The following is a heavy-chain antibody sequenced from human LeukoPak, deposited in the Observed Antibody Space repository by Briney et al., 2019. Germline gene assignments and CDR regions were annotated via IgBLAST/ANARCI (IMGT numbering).Heavy chain of an antibody. D-gene: IGHD2/OR15-2a*01. CDR3: AKYNRPVPNSYVDY. CDR1: GFTFSSYA. J-gene: IGHJ4*02. V-gene: IGHV3-23*01. CDR2: ISGSGGST. Sequence: PGGSLRLSCAASGFTFSSYAMSWVRQDPGKGPEWVSAISGSGGSTYYADSVKGRFTISRDNPKNTLYLQMNSLRAEDTAVYYCAKYNRPVPNSYVDYWGQGTLVTVSS.